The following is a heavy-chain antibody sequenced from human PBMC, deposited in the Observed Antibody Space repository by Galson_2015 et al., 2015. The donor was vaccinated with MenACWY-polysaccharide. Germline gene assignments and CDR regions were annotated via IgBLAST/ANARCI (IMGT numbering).Heavy chain of an antibody. D-gene: IGHD2-2*01. Sequence: LSLSCAASGFTFSRYWMTWVRQAPGKGLEWVANIKQDGSERYYVDSVKGRFTISRDNAKNSLYLQMNSLTAEDTAVYYCAGGFCSYATCLLPDYWGQGTLVTVSS. J-gene: IGHJ4*02. CDR2: IKQDGSER. CDR1: GFTFSRYW. CDR3: AGGFCSYATCLLPDY. V-gene: IGHV3-7*01.